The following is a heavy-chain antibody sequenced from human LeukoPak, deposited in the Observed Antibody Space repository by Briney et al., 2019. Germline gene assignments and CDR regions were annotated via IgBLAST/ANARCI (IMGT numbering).Heavy chain of an antibody. Sequence: GGSLRLSCAASGFTFSSYSMNWVRQAPGKGLEWVSSFTGGGSYIYYAGSLKGRFTISRDNAKNSLYLQMDSLRAEDTAVYYCARDQLYSGSYYEDDAFDIWGQGTMVTVSS. CDR3: ARDQLYSGSYYEDDAFDI. J-gene: IGHJ3*02. CDR1: GFTFSSYS. CDR2: FTGGGSYI. D-gene: IGHD1-26*01. V-gene: IGHV3-21*01.